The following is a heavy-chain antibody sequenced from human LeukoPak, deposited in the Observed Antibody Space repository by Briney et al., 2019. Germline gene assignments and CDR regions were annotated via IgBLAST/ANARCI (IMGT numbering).Heavy chain of an antibody. D-gene: IGHD5-24*01. Sequence: GGSLRLSCAASGFTFNSYAMTWVRQAPGKGLEWVANIKQDGSKKSYVDSVKGRFTISRDNAKNSLYLQMNSLRAEDTAIYYCTRVGYIDEGIDYWGQGTLVTVSS. CDR3: TRVGYIDEGIDY. J-gene: IGHJ4*02. CDR1: GFTFNSYA. CDR2: IKQDGSKK. V-gene: IGHV3-7*04.